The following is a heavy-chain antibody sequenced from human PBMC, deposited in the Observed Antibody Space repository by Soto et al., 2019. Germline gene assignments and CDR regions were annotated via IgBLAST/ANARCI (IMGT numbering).Heavy chain of an antibody. J-gene: IGHJ4*02. Sequence: SETLTLTCAVYSGSISGYYWSWIRHPPGKGLEWIGEINQSGTTIYNPSLKIRVTISVDTSKNQCSLKLSSVTAADMAVYYCARCPQWLDYWGQGTLVTVSS. V-gene: IGHV4-34*01. D-gene: IGHD6-19*01. CDR3: ARCPQWLDY. CDR1: SGSISGYY. CDR2: INQSGTT.